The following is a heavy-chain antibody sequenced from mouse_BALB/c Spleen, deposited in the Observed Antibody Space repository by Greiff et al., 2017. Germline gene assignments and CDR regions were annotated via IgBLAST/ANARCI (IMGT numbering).Heavy chain of an antibody. Sequence: EVQLQESGPGLVKPSQSLSLTCTVTGYSITSDYAWNWIRQFPGNKLEWMGYISYSGSTSYNPSLKSRISITRDTSKNQFFLQLNSVTTEDTATYYCASSITTGDAMDYWGQGTSVTVSS. J-gene: IGHJ4*01. CDR3: ASSITTGDAMDY. D-gene: IGHD1-2*01. CDR2: ISYSGST. V-gene: IGHV3-2*02. CDR1: GYSITSDYA.